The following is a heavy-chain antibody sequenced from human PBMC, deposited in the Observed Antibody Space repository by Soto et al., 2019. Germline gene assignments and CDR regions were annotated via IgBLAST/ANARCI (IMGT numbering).Heavy chain of an antibody. CDR2: INFDGSTT. Sequence: PGGSLRLSCEVSGLAFSTYWMHWVRQAPGKGLVWVARINFDGSTTTYADSVKGRFIISRDNAKNTLFVQMDSLRVDDTAVYYCLTGAPRRGSRPMAHWGQGTLVTVSS. D-gene: IGHD1-20*01. CDR3: LTGAPRRGSRPMAH. J-gene: IGHJ4*02. V-gene: IGHV3-74*01. CDR1: GLAFSTYW.